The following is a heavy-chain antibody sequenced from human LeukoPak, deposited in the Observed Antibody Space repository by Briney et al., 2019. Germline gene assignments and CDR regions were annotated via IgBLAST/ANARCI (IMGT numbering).Heavy chain of an antibody. Sequence: GASVKVSCKASGGTFSSYAISWVRQAPGQGLEWMGRIIPILGIANYAQKFQGRVTITADKSTSTAYMELSSLRSEDTAVYYCARLSGGRYCSGGSCYNPSPSNYYYMDVWGKGTTVTVSS. J-gene: IGHJ6*03. D-gene: IGHD2-15*01. CDR2: IIPILGIA. V-gene: IGHV1-69*04. CDR1: GGTFSSYA. CDR3: ARLSGGRYCSGGSCYNPSPSNYYYMDV.